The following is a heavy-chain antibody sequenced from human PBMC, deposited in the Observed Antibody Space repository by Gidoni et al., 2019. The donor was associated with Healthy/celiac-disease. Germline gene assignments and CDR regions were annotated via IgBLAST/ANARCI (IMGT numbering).Heavy chain of an antibody. CDR3: ARDRGGDSDY. CDR1: GFTSSSYE. D-gene: IGHD2-21*02. Sequence: EVQLVASGGGLVQPGGSLRLSCAASGFTSSSYEMNWVRQAPGKGLEWVSYISSSGSTIYYADSVKGRFTISRDNAKNSLYLQMNSLRAEDTAVYYCARDRGGDSDYWGQGTLVTVSS. CDR2: ISSSGSTI. J-gene: IGHJ4*02. V-gene: IGHV3-48*03.